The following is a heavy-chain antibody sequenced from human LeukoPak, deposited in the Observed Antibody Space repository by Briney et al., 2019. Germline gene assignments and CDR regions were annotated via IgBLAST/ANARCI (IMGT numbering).Heavy chain of an antibody. J-gene: IGHJ4*02. Sequence: GGSLRLSCAASGFNIKTYSMTWVRQAPGKGLEWVSTISSSGGYIYYAGSVKGRFAISRDTAKNSLYLQMTSLRVEDTAVYNCARLRDTVTSASDYWGQGTLVTVSS. CDR3: ARLRDTVTSASDY. CDR2: ISSSGGYI. D-gene: IGHD4-17*01. V-gene: IGHV3-21*06. CDR1: GFNIKTYS.